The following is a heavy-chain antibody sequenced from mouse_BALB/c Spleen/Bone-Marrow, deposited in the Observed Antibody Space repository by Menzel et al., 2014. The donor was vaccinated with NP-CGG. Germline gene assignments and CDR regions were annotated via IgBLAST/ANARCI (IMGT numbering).Heavy chain of an antibody. Sequence: EVKLMESGAELVKPGASAKLSCTASGFNIKDTYMHWVKQRPGQGLEWIGRIDPANGNTKYDPKFQGKATITADTSSNTAYLQLSSLTSEDTAVYYCAKYGGLRYAMDYWGQGTSVTVSS. CDR3: AKYGGLRYAMDY. J-gene: IGHJ4*01. CDR1: GFNIKDTY. CDR2: IDPANGNT. V-gene: IGHV14-3*02. D-gene: IGHD2-4*01.